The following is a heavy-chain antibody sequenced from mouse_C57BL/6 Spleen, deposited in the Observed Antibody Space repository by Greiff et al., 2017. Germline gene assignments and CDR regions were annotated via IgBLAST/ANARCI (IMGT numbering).Heavy chain of an antibody. V-gene: IGHV2-4*01. Sequence: VKLVESGPGLVQPSQCLSISCTVSGFSLTSYGVHWVRQPPGKGLEWLGVIWSGGSTDYNAAFRSRLSISKDNSKSQVFFKMNSLQADDAAIYYCAKIPITTVVARDAMDYWGQGTSVTVSS. CDR1: GFSLTSYG. CDR3: AKIPITTVVARDAMDY. J-gene: IGHJ4*01. CDR2: IWSGGST. D-gene: IGHD1-1*01.